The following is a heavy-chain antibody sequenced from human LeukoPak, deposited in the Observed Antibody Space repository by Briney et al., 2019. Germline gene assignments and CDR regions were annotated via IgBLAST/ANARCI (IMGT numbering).Heavy chain of an antibody. CDR2: ISYDGNNE. CDR1: GFTFGAYA. V-gene: IGHV3-30*04. J-gene: IGHJ4*02. D-gene: IGHD1-26*01. Sequence: PGRSLRPSCAASGFTFGAYAMHWVRQSPGKGLEWVALISYDGNNEWYADSVKGRFTVSRDNSKNTLYLQMNSLRVEDTAVYYCARGHPHGWELYLDYWGQGTLVTVSS. CDR3: ARGHPHGWELYLDY.